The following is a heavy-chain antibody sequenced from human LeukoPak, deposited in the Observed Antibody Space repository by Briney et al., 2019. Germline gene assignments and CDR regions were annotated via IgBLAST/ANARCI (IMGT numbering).Heavy chain of an antibody. CDR2: INPNSGGT. CDR3: ARPVYGGNSVFDY. D-gene: IGHD4-23*01. V-gene: IGHV1-2*02. CDR1: GYTFTGYY. Sequence: ASVKVTFEASGYTFTGYYMHWVRQAPGQGLEWMGWINPNSGGTNYAQKFQGRVTITRDTSISTAYMELSRLRSDDTAVYYCARPVYGGNSVFDYWGQGTLVTVSS. J-gene: IGHJ4*02.